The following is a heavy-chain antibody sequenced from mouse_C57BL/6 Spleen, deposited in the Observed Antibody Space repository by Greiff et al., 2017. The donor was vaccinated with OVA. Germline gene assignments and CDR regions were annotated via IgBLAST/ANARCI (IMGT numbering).Heavy chain of an antibody. J-gene: IGHJ3*01. Sequence: EVMLVESGGGLVQPGGSMKLSCVASGFTFSNYWMNWVRQSPEKGLEWVAQIRLKSDNYATHYAESVKGRFTISRDDSKSSVYLQMNNLRAEDTGIYYCTRIQKLGLGAVFAYWGQGTLVTVSA. D-gene: IGHD4-1*01. V-gene: IGHV6-3*01. CDR1: GFTFSNYW. CDR2: IRLKSDNYAT. CDR3: TRIQKLGLGAVFAY.